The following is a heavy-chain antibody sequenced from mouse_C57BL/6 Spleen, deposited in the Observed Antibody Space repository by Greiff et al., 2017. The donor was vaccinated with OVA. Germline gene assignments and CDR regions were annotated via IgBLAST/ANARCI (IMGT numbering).Heavy chain of an antibody. Sequence: EVKLVESGPELVKPGASVKIPCKASGYTFTDYNMDWVKQSHGKSLEWIGDINPNNGGTIYNQKFKGKATLTVDKSSSTAYMELRSLTSEDTAVYYCARDDGHHEKGWYFDVWGTGTTVTVSS. CDR1: GYTFTDYN. D-gene: IGHD2-3*01. CDR3: ARDDGHHEKGWYFDV. J-gene: IGHJ1*03. V-gene: IGHV1-18*01. CDR2: INPNNGGT.